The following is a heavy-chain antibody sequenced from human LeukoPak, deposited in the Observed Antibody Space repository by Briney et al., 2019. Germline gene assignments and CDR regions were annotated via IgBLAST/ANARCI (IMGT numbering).Heavy chain of an antibody. D-gene: IGHD2-2*01. CDR2: INWNGGST. CDR1: GFTFDDYG. V-gene: IGHV3-20*04. J-gene: IGHJ3*02. CDR3: ARDLGYCSSTSCPTPGFDI. Sequence: AGGSLRLSCAASGFTFDDYGMSWVRQAPGKGLEWVSGINWNGGSTGYADSVKGRFTISRDNAKNSLYLQMNRLRAEDTALYYCARDLGYCSSTSCPTPGFDIWGQGTMVTVSS.